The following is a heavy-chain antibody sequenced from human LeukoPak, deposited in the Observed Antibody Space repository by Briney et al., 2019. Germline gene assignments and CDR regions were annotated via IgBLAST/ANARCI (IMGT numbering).Heavy chain of an antibody. V-gene: IGHV4-59*01. CDR1: GGSLTSYY. J-gene: IGHJ5*02. CDR3: ARRRDWFDP. Sequence: SETLSLTCTVSGGSLTSYYWSWIRQPPGKGLEWIGYIYYSGSTNYNPSLKSRVTISVDSSKNQFSLTLNSVTAADTAVYYCARRRDWFDPWGQGTLVTVSS. CDR2: IYYSGST.